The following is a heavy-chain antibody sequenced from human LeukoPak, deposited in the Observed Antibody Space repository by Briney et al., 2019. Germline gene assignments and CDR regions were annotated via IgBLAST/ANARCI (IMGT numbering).Heavy chain of an antibody. V-gene: IGHV3-7*01. Sequence: GGSLRLSCAASGFTFSSYWMSWVRQAPGRGLEWMANIKQDGSEKYYVDSVKGRFTISRDNTKSSLYLQMNSLRDEDTAVYYCARDIGDCSSLSCYNHYYYMDVWGKGTTVTVSS. D-gene: IGHD2-2*02. CDR2: IKQDGSEK. CDR1: GFTFSSYW. CDR3: ARDIGDCSSLSCYNHYYYMDV. J-gene: IGHJ6*03.